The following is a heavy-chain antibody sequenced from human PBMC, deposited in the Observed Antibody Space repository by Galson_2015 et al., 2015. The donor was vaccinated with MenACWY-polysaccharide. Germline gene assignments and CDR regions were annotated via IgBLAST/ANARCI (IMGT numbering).Heavy chain of an antibody. CDR1: DYSIRSGYF. J-gene: IGHJ4*02. CDR2: IFHSGIT. CDR3: ARVHNYSGSFYILY. V-gene: IGHV4-38-2*01. Sequence: SETLYLTCAVSDYSIRSGYFWGWIRQHSGKGLEWIASIFHSGITYYNPSLKSSVPISVDKSKNKFSLKLSSVTAADTAIYYCARVHNYSGSFYILYWGQGTLVTVSS. D-gene: IGHD1-26*01.